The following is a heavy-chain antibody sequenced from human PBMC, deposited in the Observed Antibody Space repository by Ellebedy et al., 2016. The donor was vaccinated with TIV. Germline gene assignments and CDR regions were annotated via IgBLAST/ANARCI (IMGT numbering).Heavy chain of an antibody. V-gene: IGHV1-2*02. CDR1: GYTFAGYY. J-gene: IGHJ5*02. D-gene: IGHD5/OR15-5a*01. CDR3: AREFLHSVPYWFYP. CDR2: INPNSGVP. Sequence: AASVKVSCKASGYTFAGYYIHWVRQAPGQGLEWMGWINPNSGVPHYAQKFQGRVTMTRDTSISTASMELSRLTCDDTAVYYCAREFLHSVPYWFYPWGQGTLVTVSS.